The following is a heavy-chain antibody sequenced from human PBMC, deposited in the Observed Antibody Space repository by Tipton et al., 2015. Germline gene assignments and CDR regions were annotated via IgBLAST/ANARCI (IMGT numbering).Heavy chain of an antibody. V-gene: IGHV1-2*02. CDR1: GYAFTGYY. J-gene: IGHJ2*01. CDR3: ATHRRVSSGNWYDPDWDFDF. D-gene: IGHD6-13*01. Sequence: QSGAEVKKPGASVKVSCKASGYAFTGYYIHWVRQAPGQGLEWMSCIDPKSGDTKYAQKFQGRVSLTRDTSIRTAYMELSSLRSDDTAVYYCATHRRVSSGNWYDPDWDFDFWGRGALLSVSS. CDR2: IDPKSGDT.